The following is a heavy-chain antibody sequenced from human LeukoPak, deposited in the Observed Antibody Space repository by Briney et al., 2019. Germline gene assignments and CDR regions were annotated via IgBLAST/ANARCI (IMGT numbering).Heavy chain of an antibody. J-gene: IGHJ3*02. Sequence: GGSLRLSCAASGFTFSSYAMSWVRQAPGKGLEWVSATSGSGGSTYYADSVKGRFTISRDNSKNTLYLQMNSLRAEDTAVYYRAKDWSRYGGNSNDAFDIWGQGTMVTVSS. V-gene: IGHV3-23*01. CDR1: GFTFSSYA. CDR2: TSGSGGST. D-gene: IGHD4-23*01. CDR3: AKDWSRYGGNSNDAFDI.